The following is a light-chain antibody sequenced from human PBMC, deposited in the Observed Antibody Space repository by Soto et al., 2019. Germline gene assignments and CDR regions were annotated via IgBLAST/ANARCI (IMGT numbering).Light chain of an antibody. V-gene: IGLV2-14*03. CDR2: DVT. Sequence: QSALTQSASVSGSPGQSISISCIGPSSDVGAFNYVSWYQHHPGKAPQLIIYDVTSRPSGVSNRFSASKSGNTASLTISGLQAEDEADYYCSSYTTRNTEVFGTGTKVTVL. CDR1: SSDVGAFNY. CDR3: SSYTTRNTEV. J-gene: IGLJ1*01.